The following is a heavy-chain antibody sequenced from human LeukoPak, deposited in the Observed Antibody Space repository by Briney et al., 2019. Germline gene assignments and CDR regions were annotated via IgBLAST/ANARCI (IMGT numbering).Heavy chain of an antibody. J-gene: IGHJ4*02. CDR1: GGSISSYY. CDR3: ASSYCSGGSCYSPHFDY. V-gene: IGHV4-59*08. Sequence: SETLSLTCTVSGGSISSYYWSWIRKPPGKGLEWLGYIYYSGSTNYNPSLKSRVTISVDTSKNQFSLKLSSVTAADTAVYYCASSYCSGGSCYSPHFDYWGQGTLVTVSS. D-gene: IGHD2-15*01. CDR2: IYYSGST.